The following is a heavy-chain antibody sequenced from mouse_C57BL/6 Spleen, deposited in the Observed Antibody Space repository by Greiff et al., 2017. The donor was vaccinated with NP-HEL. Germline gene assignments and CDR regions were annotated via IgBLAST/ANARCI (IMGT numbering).Heavy chain of an antibody. Sequence: QVQLQQPGAELVKPGASVKLSCKASGYTFTSYWLHWVKQRPGRGLEWIGRIDPNSGGTKYNEKFKSKATLTVDKPSSTAYMQLSSVTSEDSAVYECARGYYDYDGGGWFADWGQGTLVTVSA. CDR1: GYTFTSYW. D-gene: IGHD2-4*01. J-gene: IGHJ3*01. V-gene: IGHV1-72*01. CDR2: IDPNSGGT. CDR3: ARGYYDYDGGGWFAD.